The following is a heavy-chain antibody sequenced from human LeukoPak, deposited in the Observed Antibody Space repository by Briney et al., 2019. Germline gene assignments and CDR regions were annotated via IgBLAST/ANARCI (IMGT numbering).Heavy chain of an antibody. D-gene: IGHD1-26*01. Sequence: PGGSLRLSCAASGFTFSSYWMNWARQAPGKGLEWVSVIYSDNNTDYADSVKGRFTTSRENSKNTLYLQMNSLRAEDTAVYYCSRERIVGVIYYFDYWGQGTLVTVSS. J-gene: IGHJ4*02. CDR2: IYSDNNT. CDR3: SRERIVGVIYYFDY. CDR1: GFTFSSYW. V-gene: IGHV3-53*01.